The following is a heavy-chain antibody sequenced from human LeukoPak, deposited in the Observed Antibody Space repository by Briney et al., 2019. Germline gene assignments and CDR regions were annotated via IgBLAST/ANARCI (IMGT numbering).Heavy chain of an antibody. D-gene: IGHD2-2*01. CDR1: GFTFSSYA. J-gene: IGHJ4*02. CDR3: AKVKKHIVVVPAAPLDY. V-gene: IGHV3-23*01. Sequence: GGSLRLSCAASGFTFSSYAMSWVRQAPGKGLEWVSAISGSGGSTYYADSVKGRFTVSRDNSKNTLYLQMNSLRAEDTAVYYCAKVKKHIVVVPAAPLDYWGQGTLVTVSS. CDR2: ISGSGGST.